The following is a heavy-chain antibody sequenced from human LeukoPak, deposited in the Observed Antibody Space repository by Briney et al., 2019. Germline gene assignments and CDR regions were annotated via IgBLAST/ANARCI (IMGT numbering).Heavy chain of an antibody. D-gene: IGHD1-14*01. CDR1: GFTFSSAW. J-gene: IGHJ4*02. V-gene: IGHV3-15*01. Sequence: GGSLRLSCAASGFTFSSAWMTWVRQAPGKGLEWVGHIKSDNAGGTTDYAAPVKGRFTISRDDSKNTLTLQMNSLQTEDTAVYYCTTEFWGSYNNWGQGTLVTVSS. CDR2: IKSDNAGGTT. CDR3: TTEFWGSYNN.